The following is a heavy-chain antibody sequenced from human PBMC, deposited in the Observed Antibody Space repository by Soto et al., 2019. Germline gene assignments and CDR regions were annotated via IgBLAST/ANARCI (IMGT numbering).Heavy chain of an antibody. V-gene: IGHV1-2*02. CDR2: INPNSGGT. Sequence: QVQLVQSGAEVKKPGPSVKVSCKASGYTFTGYYIHWVRQAPGQGLGWMGWINPNSGGTNYAQKFQGRVTMTRDTSISTAYMELSRLRYDDKAVYYCARLYSSSWYCDYWGKGTLVTVSS. CDR3: ARLYSSSWYCDY. CDR1: GYTFTGYY. J-gene: IGHJ4*02. D-gene: IGHD6-13*01.